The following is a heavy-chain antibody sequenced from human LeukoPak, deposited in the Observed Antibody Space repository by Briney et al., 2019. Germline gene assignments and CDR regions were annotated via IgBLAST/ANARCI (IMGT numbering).Heavy chain of an antibody. D-gene: IGHD1-26*01. CDR2: IYSGGST. Sequence: GRSLRLSCAASGFTVSSNYMSWVRQAPGKGLEWVSVIYSGGSTYYADSVKGRFTISRDNSKNTLYLQMNSLRAEDTAVYYCTSDPNIGSYDGGLDYWGQGTLVTVSS. V-gene: IGHV3-66*01. CDR1: GFTVSSNY. J-gene: IGHJ4*02. CDR3: TSDPNIGSYDGGLDY.